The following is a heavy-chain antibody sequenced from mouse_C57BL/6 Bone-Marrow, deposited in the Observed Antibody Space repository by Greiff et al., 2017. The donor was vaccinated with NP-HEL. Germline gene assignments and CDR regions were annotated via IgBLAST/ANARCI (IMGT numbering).Heavy chain of an antibody. CDR2: IYPRDGST. J-gene: IGHJ2*01. CDR3: ARGSAGSSFYYFDY. CDR1: GYTFTSYD. D-gene: IGHD1-1*01. V-gene: IGHV1-85*01. Sequence: VHLVESGPELVKPGASVKLSCKASGYTFTSYDINWVKQRPGQGLEWIGWIYPRDGSTKYNEKFKGKATLTVDTSSSTAYMELHSLTSEDSAVYFCARGSAGSSFYYFDYWGQGTTLTVSS.